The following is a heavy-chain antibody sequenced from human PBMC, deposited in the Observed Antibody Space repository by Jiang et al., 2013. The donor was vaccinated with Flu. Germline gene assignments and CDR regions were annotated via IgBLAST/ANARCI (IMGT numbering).Heavy chain of an antibody. CDR2: IRNKVYRGTT. CDR1: GFTFGDYA. J-gene: IGHJ4*02. Sequence: VQLLESGGGLVQPGRSLRLSCTASGFTFGDYAVSWLRQAPGKGLEWVGFIRNKVYRGTTDYAASVKGRFTISRDDSKSIAYLQMSSLKTEDTAVYYCTRDLVRDVILIPATYFDYWGQGALVTV. D-gene: IGHD2-2*01. V-gene: IGHV3-49*03. CDR3: TRDLVRDVILIPATYFDY.